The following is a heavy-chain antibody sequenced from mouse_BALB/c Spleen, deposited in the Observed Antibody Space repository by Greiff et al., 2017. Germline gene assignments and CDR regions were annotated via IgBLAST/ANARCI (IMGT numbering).Heavy chain of an antibody. V-gene: IGHV1-54*03. CDR2: INPGSGGT. CDR1: GYAFTNYL. D-gene: IGHD2-4*01. Sequence: QVHVKQSGAELVRPGTSVKVSCKASGYAFTNYLIEWVKQRPGQGLEWIGVINPGSGGTNYNEKFKGKATLTADKSSSTAYMQLSSLTSDDSAVYFCARSAMITKPWFAYWGQGTLVTVSA. J-gene: IGHJ3*01. CDR3: ARSAMITKPWFAY.